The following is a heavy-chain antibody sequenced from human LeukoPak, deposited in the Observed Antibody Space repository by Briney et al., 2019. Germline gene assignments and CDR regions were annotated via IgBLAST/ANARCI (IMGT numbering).Heavy chain of an antibody. Sequence: SETLSLTCTVSGGSMSPFYWSWIRQPPGKGLEWIGYIYYSGSTNYNPSLKSRVTISVDTSKNQFSLKLTSMTAADTAVYYCARGDDHDYGDLYFDYWGQGTLVTVSS. V-gene: IGHV4-59*01. D-gene: IGHD4-17*01. J-gene: IGHJ4*02. CDR2: IYYSGST. CDR1: GGSMSPFY. CDR3: ARGDDHDYGDLYFDY.